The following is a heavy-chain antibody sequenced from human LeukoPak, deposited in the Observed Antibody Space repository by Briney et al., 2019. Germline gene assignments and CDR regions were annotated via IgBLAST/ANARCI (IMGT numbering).Heavy chain of an antibody. Sequence: PGGSLRLSCAASGFTFRSYAIHWVRQAPGKGLEWVAGISYDGSNKYFADSVKGRFTISRDNAKNSLYLQMNSLRAEDTAVYYCAKDEKSSGYYFDAFDIWGQGTMVTVSS. CDR1: GFTFRSYA. CDR3: AKDEKSSGYYFDAFDI. D-gene: IGHD3-22*01. CDR2: ISYDGSNK. J-gene: IGHJ3*02. V-gene: IGHV3-30*04.